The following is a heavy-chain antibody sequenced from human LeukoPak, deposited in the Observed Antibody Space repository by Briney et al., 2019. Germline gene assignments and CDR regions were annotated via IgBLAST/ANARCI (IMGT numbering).Heavy chain of an antibody. J-gene: IGHJ4*02. CDR2: IYYSGST. Sequence: SKTLSLTCTVSGGSISSYYWSWIRQPPGKGLEWIGYIYYSGSTNYNPSLKSRVTISVDTSKNQFSLKLSSVTAADTAVYYCARVFRGSSSWYNYWGQGTLVTVSS. D-gene: IGHD6-13*01. CDR1: GGSISSYY. CDR3: ARVFRGSSSWYNY. V-gene: IGHV4-59*01.